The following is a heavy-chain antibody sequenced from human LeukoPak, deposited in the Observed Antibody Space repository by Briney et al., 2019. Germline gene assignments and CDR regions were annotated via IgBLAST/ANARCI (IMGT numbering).Heavy chain of an antibody. CDR2: INPNSGGT. J-gene: IGHJ3*02. V-gene: IGHV1-2*02. CDR3: AREAYFLDYYDSSGYYGGAFDI. D-gene: IGHD3-22*01. Sequence: ASVKVSCKASGYTFTGYYMHWVRQAPGQGLEGMGWINPNSGGTNYAQKFQGRVTMTRDTSISTAYMELSRLRSDDTAVYYCAREAYFLDYYDSSGYYGGAFDIWGQGTMVTVSS. CDR1: GYTFTGYY.